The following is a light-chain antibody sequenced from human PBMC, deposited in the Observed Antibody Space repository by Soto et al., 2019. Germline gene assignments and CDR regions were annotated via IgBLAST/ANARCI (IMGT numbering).Light chain of an antibody. V-gene: IGLV2-11*01. CDR2: DVS. J-gene: IGLJ1*01. CDR3: CSYTNSAYV. Sequence: QSALTQPRSVSGSPGQSVTISCTGTSSDVGAYNYVSWYQQHPAKAPNLMIYDVSKRPSGVPDRFSGSKSGSTASLTISGLQAEDEGDYYCCSYTNSAYVFGTGTKVTVL. CDR1: SSDVGAYNY.